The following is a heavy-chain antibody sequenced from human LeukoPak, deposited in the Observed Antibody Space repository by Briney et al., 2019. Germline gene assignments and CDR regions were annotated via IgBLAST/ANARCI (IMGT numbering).Heavy chain of an antibody. D-gene: IGHD5-18*01. CDR2: ISSSSSTI. CDR3: ARDPIDTAMVTCFDY. J-gene: IGHJ4*02. V-gene: IGHV3-48*01. CDR1: GFTFSSYS. Sequence: GGSLRLSCAASGFTFSSYSMNWVRQAPGKGLEWVSYISSSSSTIYYADSVKGRFTISRDNAKNSLYLQMNSLRAEDTAVYYCARDPIDTAMVTCFDYWGQGTLVTVSS.